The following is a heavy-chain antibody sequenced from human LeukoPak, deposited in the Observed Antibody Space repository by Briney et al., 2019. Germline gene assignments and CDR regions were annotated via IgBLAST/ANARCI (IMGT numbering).Heavy chain of an antibody. Sequence: SVKVSCKASGGTFSSYAISWVRQAPGQGLEWMGGIIPIFGTANYAQKFQGRVTITADESTSTAYMELSSLRSEDTAVYYCARGPDSSHTSESRVADYWGQGTLVTVSS. CDR1: GGTFSSYA. J-gene: IGHJ4*02. CDR2: IIPIFGTA. D-gene: IGHD3-22*01. CDR3: ARGPDSSHTSESRVADY. V-gene: IGHV1-69*01.